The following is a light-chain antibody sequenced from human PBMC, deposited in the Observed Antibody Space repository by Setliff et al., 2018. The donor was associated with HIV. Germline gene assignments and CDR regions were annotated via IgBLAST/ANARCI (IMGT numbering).Light chain of an antibody. Sequence: ALTQPASVSGSPGQSITISCTGTSNDVGRYDLVSWYQQHPARAPKLMIYQATKRPSGVSNRFSGSKSGNTASLTISGLQAEDEADYYCCSNTGSNTYVIGSGTKVTVL. CDR1: SNDVGRYDL. V-gene: IGLV2-23*01. J-gene: IGLJ1*01. CDR2: QAT. CDR3: CSNTGSNTYV.